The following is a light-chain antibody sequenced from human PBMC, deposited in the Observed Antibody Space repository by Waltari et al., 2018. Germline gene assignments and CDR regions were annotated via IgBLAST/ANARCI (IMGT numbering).Light chain of an antibody. CDR3: QQRSTWPPFT. Sequence: EIVLTQSPATLSLSPGERDTLSCRASQSVSKYLAWYQQKPGQAPRLLIYDASNRATGIPARFSGSGSGTDFILTISSLEPEDFAVYYCQQRSTWPPFTFGPGTTLDI. V-gene: IGKV3-11*01. CDR1: QSVSKY. CDR2: DAS. J-gene: IGKJ3*01.